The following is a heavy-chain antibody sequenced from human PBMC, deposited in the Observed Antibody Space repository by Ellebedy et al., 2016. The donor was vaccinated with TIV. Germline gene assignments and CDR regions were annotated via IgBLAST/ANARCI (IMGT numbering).Heavy chain of an antibody. CDR1: GCSISNYY. V-gene: IGHV4-59*01. Sequence: MPSETLTLTCIVSGCSISNYYWSWIRQPPGKGLEWIGSIYYSGSTNYNPSLKSRVIISVATSKNQFSLKLNSVTAADTAVYYCARDLAGGSGRFDPWGQGTLVTVSS. J-gene: IGHJ5*02. D-gene: IGHD3-10*01. CDR3: ARDLAGGSGRFDP. CDR2: IYYSGST.